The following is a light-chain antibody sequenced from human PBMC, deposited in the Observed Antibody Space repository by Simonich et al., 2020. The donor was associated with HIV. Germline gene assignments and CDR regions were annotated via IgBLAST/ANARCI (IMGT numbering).Light chain of an antibody. CDR3: QQYYSTPPLYT. CDR2: WAS. V-gene: IGKV4-1*01. J-gene: IGKJ2*01. Sequence: DIVMTQSPDSLAVSLGERATINCKSSQSVLYSSNNKNYLAWYQQKPGQPPKLLIYWASTRESGVPDRFSGSGSGTHFTLTISSLQAEDVAVYYCQQYYSTPPLYTFGQGTKLEIK. CDR1: QSVLYSSNNKNY.